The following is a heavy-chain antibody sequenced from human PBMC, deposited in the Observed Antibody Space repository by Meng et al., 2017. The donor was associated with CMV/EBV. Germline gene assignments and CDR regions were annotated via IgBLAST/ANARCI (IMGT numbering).Heavy chain of an antibody. CDR2: IYTSGST. CDR3: ARDSSGWYPHFDY. D-gene: IGHD6-19*01. J-gene: IGHJ4*02. CDR1: GGSISSYY. V-gene: IGHV4-4*07. Sequence: QGQLREPRPGLVKPAQALSLTCTVPGGSISSYYWSWIRQPAGKGLEWIGRIYTSGSTNSNPSLKSRVTMSVDTSKNQFSLKLSSVTAADTAVYYCARDSSGWYPHFDYWGQGTLVTVSS.